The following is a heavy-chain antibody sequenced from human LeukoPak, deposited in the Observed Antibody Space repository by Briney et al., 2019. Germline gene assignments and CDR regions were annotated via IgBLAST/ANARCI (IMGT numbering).Heavy chain of an antibody. J-gene: IGHJ4*02. V-gene: IGHV3-66*01. CDR1: GFTVSSNY. CDR3: ARDGITMRILEY. CDR2: IYSGGST. Sequence: GGSLRLSCATSGFTVSSNYMSWVRQAPGKGLEWVSVIYSGGSTYYADSVKGRFTISRDNAKKSLYLQMNSLRAEDTAVYYCARDGITMRILEYWGQGTLVTVSS. D-gene: IGHD3-10*01.